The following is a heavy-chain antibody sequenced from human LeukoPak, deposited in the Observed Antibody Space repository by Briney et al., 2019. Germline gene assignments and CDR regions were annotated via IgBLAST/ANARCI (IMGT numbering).Heavy chain of an antibody. J-gene: IGHJ4*02. V-gene: IGHV3-21*01. Sequence: GGSLRLSCAASGFTFSSCSMNWVRQAPGKGLEWVSSISSSSYIYYADSVKGRFTISRDNAKNSLYLQMNSLGAEDTAVYYCAREPFDSSGYYYFDYWGQGTLVTVSS. D-gene: IGHD3-22*01. CDR3: AREPFDSSGYYYFDY. CDR2: ISSSSYI. CDR1: GFTFSSCS.